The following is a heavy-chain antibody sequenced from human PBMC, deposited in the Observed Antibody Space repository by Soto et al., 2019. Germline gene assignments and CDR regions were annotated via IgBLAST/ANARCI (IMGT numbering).Heavy chain of an antibody. CDR3: SRDPTKKDYGMPGEACDF. D-gene: IGHD3-16*01. J-gene: IGHJ3*01. Sequence: AGFIRLSTAGSECTFGNHGLHRIRKTEGKGLGGGAVISDDGSNKYDVDAAKGRFTISRDNSENTLYLQMNSLRAEDTAVYYCSRDPTKKDYGMPGEACDFWG. V-gene: IGHV3-30-3*01. CDR2: ISDDGSNK. CDR1: ECTFGNHG.